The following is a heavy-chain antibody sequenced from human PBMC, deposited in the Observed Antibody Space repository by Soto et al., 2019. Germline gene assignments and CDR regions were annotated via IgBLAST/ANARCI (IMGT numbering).Heavy chain of an antibody. CDR2: ISYDGSNK. V-gene: IGHV3-30*18. J-gene: IGHJ4*02. D-gene: IGHD2-15*01. CDR1: GFTFSSYG. Sequence: QVQLVESGGGVVQPGRSLRLSCAASGFTFSSYGMHWVRQAPGKGLEWVAVISYDGSNKYYADSVKGRFTISRDNSKNTLYLQMNSLRAEDTAVYYCAKDQPYCSGGSCYSLDYWGQGTLVTLSS. CDR3: AKDQPYCSGGSCYSLDY.